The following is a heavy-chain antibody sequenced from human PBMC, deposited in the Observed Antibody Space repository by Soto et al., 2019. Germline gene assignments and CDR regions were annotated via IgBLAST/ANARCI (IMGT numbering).Heavy chain of an antibody. CDR1: GGSFSGYY. J-gene: IGHJ4*02. Sequence: PSETLSLTCAVYGGSFSGYYWSWIRQPPGKGLEWIGEINHSGSTNYNPSLKSRVTISVDTSKNQFSLKLSSVTAADTAVYYCARGLITFGGVIAFDYWGQGTLVTVS. CDR2: INHSGST. D-gene: IGHD3-16*02. CDR3: ARGLITFGGVIAFDY. V-gene: IGHV4-34*01.